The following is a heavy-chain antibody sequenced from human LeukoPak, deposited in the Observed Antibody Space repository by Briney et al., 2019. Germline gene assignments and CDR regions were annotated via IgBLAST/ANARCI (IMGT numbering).Heavy chain of an antibody. CDR3: ARARSGIAGFDP. CDR2: IYHSGST. D-gene: IGHD6-13*01. Sequence: SETLSLTCTVSGYSISSGYYWGWIRQPPGKGLEWIGSIYHSGSTYYNPSLKSRVTISVDTSKNQFSLKLSSVTAADMAVYYCARARSGIAGFDPWGQGTLVTVSS. CDR1: GYSISSGYY. J-gene: IGHJ5*02. V-gene: IGHV4-38-2*02.